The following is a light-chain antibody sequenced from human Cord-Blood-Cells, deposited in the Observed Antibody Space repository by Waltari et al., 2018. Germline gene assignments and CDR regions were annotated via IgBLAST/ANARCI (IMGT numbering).Light chain of an antibody. CDR1: SSKIGSNY. CDR2: RNN. CDR3: AAWDDSLSGVV. V-gene: IGLV1-47*01. J-gene: IGLJ2*01. Sequence: QSVLTQPPSASGTPGQRVTISCSGSSSKIGSNYVYWYQQHPGTAPKLLIYRNNQRPSGVPDRFSGTKSGTSASLAISGLRSEDEADYYCAAWDDSLSGVVFGGGTKLTVL.